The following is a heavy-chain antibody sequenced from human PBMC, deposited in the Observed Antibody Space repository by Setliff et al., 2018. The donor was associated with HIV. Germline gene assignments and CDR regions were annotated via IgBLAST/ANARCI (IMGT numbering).Heavy chain of an antibody. V-gene: IGHV4-4*02. J-gene: IGHJ4*02. CDR3: ARGAPRGYCSGGSCFPLDY. Sequence: WWNWVRQPPGKGLEWIGEIYHSGSTNYNPSLKSRVTISVDKSKNQFSLKLSSVTAADTAVYYCARGAPRGYCSGGSCFPLDYWGQGTLVTVSS. CDR2: IYHSGST. D-gene: IGHD2-15*01. CDR1: W.